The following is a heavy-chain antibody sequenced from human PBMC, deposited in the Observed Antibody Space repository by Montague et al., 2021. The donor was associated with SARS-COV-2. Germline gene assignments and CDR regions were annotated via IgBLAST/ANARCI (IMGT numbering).Heavy chain of an antibody. D-gene: IGHD6-19*01. CDR2: IYSGGST. Sequence: PRLSCAASGFTVSSNYMSWVRQAPGKGLEWVSVIYSGGSTYYADSVKGRFTISRHNSKNTLYLQMNSLRAEDTAVYYRARDHGSGWFTFDYWGQGTLVTVSS. CDR1: GFTVSSNY. V-gene: IGHV3-53*04. CDR3: ARDHGSGWFTFDY. J-gene: IGHJ4*02.